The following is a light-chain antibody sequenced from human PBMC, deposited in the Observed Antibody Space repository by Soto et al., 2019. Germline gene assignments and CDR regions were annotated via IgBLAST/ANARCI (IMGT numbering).Light chain of an antibody. CDR3: QRYNDWPLT. CDR2: GAF. V-gene: IGKV3-15*01. CDR1: QSVRSN. Sequence: EIVMTQSPGTLSVSPGERATLSCRASQSVRSNLAWYQQKPGQAPSLLIYGAFTRATGIPTRFSGIGSGTEFTLTINSLQSEDFARYYCQRYNDWPLTFGQGTKVEV. J-gene: IGKJ1*01.